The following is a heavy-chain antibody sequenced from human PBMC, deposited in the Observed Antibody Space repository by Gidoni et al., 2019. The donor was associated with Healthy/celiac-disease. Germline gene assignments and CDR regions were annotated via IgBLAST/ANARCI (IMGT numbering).Heavy chain of an antibody. CDR2: INHSGST. D-gene: IGHD2-2*01. CDR1: GGSFSGYY. V-gene: IGHV4-34*01. Sequence: QVQLQQWGAGLWKPSETLSLTCAVYGGSFSGYYWSWIRQPPGKGLEWIGEINHSGSTNYNPSLKSRVTISVDTSKNQFSLKLSSVTAADTAVYYCARTPVRSYAVRHFDYWGQGTLVTVSS. CDR3: ARTPVRSYAVRHFDY. J-gene: IGHJ4*02.